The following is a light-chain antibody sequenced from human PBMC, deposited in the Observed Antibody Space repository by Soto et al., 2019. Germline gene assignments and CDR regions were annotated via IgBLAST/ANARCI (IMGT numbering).Light chain of an antibody. CDR2: EVS. CDR3: CSYAGSRGVV. V-gene: IGLV2-23*02. CDR1: SSDVGSYNL. Sequence: QPVLTQPASVSGSPGQSITISCTGTSSDVGSYNLVSWYQQHPGKAPKLMIYEVSKRPSGVSNRFSGSKSGNTASLTISGLQAEDEADYYCCSYAGSRGVVFGGGTKLTVL. J-gene: IGLJ2*01.